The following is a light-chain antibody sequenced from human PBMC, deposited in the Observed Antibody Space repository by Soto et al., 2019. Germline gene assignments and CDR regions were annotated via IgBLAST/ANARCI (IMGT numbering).Light chain of an antibody. Sequence: DIQMTQSPSSLSASVGDRVTITCRANQGISNYLAWYQQKPGRVPKLLIYSASTLRSGVPSRFSGSGSETDFTLTISSLQPEDVATYYCQTYNSALVFTFGPGTKVNIK. CDR1: QGISNY. CDR3: QTYNSALVFT. J-gene: IGKJ3*01. V-gene: IGKV1-27*01. CDR2: SAS.